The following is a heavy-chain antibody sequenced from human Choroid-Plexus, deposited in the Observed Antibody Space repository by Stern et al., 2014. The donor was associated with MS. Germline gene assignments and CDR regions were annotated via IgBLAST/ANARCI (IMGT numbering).Heavy chain of an antibody. CDR1: GFTFGRCA. CDR3: AKDRQYLTYFFDH. V-gene: IGHV3-30*18. CDR2: VSYDGSNK. D-gene: IGHD2/OR15-2a*01. Sequence: VQLVESGGGVVQPGRPLRLSCVASGFTFGRCAMHWVRQAPGKGREWVEGVSYDGSNKYYTDSVKGRFNISRDNSQNTLYMQMSSLRPEDTAVYYCAKDRQYLTYFFDHWGQGSLVTVSS. J-gene: IGHJ5*02.